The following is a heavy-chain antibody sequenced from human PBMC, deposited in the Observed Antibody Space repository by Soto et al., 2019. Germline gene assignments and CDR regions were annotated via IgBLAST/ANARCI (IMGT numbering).Heavy chain of an antibody. CDR1: GSTFSSYG. J-gene: IGHJ4*02. Sequence: PGGSLRLSCAASGSTFSSYGMHWVRQAPGKGLEWVAVISYDGSNKYYADSVKGRFTISRDNSKNTLYLQMNSLRAEDTAVYYCVRDEWLVEDYFDYWGQGTLVTVSS. CDR3: VRDEWLVEDYFDY. CDR2: ISYDGSNK. V-gene: IGHV3-30*03. D-gene: IGHD6-19*01.